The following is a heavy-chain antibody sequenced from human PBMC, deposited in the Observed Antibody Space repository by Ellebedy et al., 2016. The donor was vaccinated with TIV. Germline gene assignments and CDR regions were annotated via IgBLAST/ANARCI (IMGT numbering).Heavy chain of an antibody. CDR3: ARSIDDYLDY. J-gene: IGHJ4*02. Sequence: GGSLRLSCKGSGYSFTSYWIGWVRQMPGKGLEWMGIIYPGDSDTRYSPSFQGQVTISAGKSISTAYLQWSSLKASDTAMYYCARSIDDYLDYWGQGTLVTVSS. D-gene: IGHD6-6*01. V-gene: IGHV5-51*01. CDR2: IYPGDSDT. CDR1: GYSFTSYW.